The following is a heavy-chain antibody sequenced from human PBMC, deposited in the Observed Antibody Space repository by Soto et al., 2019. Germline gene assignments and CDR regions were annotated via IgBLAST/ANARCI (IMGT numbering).Heavy chain of an antibody. J-gene: IGHJ4*02. CDR3: TRAPLHETDTTLDYYFDH. CDR2: LIPVFGSP. Sequence: QVQLVQSGAEVKKPGSSVKVSCKGSGDTFSSYAISWIRQAPGQGLEWMGGLIPVFGSPKYARKFRGRVTLTVEDSADTAYMELGSLTLDDTAVYYCTRAPLHETDTTLDYYFDHGGQGTLLTVSS. CDR1: GDTFSSYA. V-gene: IGHV1-69*01. D-gene: IGHD1-1*01.